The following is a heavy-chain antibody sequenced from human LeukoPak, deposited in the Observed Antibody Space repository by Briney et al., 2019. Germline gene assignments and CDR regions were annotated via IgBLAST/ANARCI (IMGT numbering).Heavy chain of an antibody. CDR1: GFTFSSYG. J-gene: IGHJ4*02. Sequence: GGSLRLSCAASGFTFSSYGMHWVRQAPGKGLEWVAVISYDGSNKYYADSVKGRFTISRDNSKNTLYLQMNSLRAEDTAVYYCARAGASLEGGFDYWGQGTLVTVSS. V-gene: IGHV3-30*03. D-gene: IGHD1-1*01. CDR2: ISYDGSNK. CDR3: ARAGASLEGGFDY.